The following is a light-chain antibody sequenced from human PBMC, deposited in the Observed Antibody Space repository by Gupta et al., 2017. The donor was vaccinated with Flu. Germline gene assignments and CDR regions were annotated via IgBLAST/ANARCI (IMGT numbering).Light chain of an antibody. CDR1: QSVTNNY. CDR3: QQDDGLLT. CDR2: GAS. V-gene: IGKV3-20*01. J-gene: IGKJ4*01. Sequence: GERATLSCMASQSVTNNYLDWYQQKPGQAPRLLMFGASSRATGIPDRFTGSGSGTDFTLTTSRREPEDCAVYYLQQDDGLLTFGRGTKVEIK.